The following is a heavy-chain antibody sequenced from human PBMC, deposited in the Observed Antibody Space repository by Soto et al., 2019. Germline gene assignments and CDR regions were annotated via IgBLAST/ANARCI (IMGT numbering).Heavy chain of an antibody. Sequence: GASVKVSCKTSGYTFSNYDINWVRQATGQGLEWMAWMDPNSGNTGYAQKFQGRLTVTWDTSIATAYVELSSLTFDDTAVYYCAKAFVPGWSRYGVDVWGQGTTVTVYS. CDR1: GYTFSNYD. CDR3: AKAFVPGWSRYGVDV. J-gene: IGHJ6*02. D-gene: IGHD6-19*01. CDR2: MDPNSGNT. V-gene: IGHV1-8*01.